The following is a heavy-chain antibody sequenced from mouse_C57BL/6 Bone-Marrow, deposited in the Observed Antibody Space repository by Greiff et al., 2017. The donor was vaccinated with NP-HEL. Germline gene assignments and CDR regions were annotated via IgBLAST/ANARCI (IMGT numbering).Heavy chain of an antibody. J-gene: IGHJ1*03. Sequence: VQLQQSGAELAKPGASVKLSCKASGYTFTSYWLHWVKQRPGQGLEWIGYINPSSGYPKYNQKFKDQATLTADKSSSTAYMQLSSLTYEDSAVYYCARYNYYAEYFDVWGTGTTVTVSS. CDR3: ARYNYYAEYFDV. V-gene: IGHV1-7*01. CDR1: GYTFTSYW. CDR2: INPSSGYP. D-gene: IGHD1-1*01.